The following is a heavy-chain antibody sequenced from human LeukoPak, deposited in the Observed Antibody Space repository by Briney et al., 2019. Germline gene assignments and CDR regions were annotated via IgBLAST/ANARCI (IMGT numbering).Heavy chain of an antibody. CDR3: AREGSGYYLYYFDY. D-gene: IGHD3-22*01. V-gene: IGHV1-3*03. J-gene: IGHJ4*02. CDR1: GYTFTSYA. Sequence: ASVKVSCKASGYTFTSYAMHWVRQAPGQRREGMGWINAGNGNTKYSQEFQGRVTITRDTSASIAYMELSSLRSEDMAVYYCAREGSGYYLYYFDYWGQGTLVTVSS. CDR2: INAGNGNT.